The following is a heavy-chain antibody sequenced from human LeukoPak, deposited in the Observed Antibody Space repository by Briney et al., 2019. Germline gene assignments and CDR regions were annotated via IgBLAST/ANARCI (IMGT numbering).Heavy chain of an antibody. CDR3: AKAAYNSSPDY. CDR1: GSAFSRNW. D-gene: IGHD6-13*01. CDR2: ISPTISSSI. J-gene: IGHJ4*02. V-gene: IGHV3-48*02. Sequence: GGSLRLSCAASGSAFSRNWIHWVRQAPGKGLEWVSYISPTISSSIYYAVSVKGRFTISRDKAKNSLFLPMISLRDEDTDVYFCAKAAYNSSPDYWGQGTLVTVSS.